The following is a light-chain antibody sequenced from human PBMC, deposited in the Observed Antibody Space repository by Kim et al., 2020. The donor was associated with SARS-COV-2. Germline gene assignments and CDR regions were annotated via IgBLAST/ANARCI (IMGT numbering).Light chain of an antibody. J-gene: IGKJ2*01. CDR1: ESLLYSDGNNY. CDR3: MHALRTPVT. V-gene: IGKV2-28*01. Sequence: DIVMTQSPLYLTVIPGEPASISCRSSESLLYSDGNNYLHWYLQRPGQSPHHLIFLGSNRASGVPDRSSGSGSGTDFTLKISRVEAEDVGVYYCMHALRTPVTFGQGTKLEI. CDR2: LGS.